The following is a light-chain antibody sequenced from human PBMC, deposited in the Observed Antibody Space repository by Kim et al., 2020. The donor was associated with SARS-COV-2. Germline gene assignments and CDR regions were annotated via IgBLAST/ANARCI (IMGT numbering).Light chain of an antibody. J-gene: IGLJ1*01. CDR1: KLVSKY. CDR3: LAWDSSTHNYV. CDR2: QDN. Sequence: PTQTASFTYSGYKLVSKYVSRYQRKPGHSPVVVIYQDNRRPSGIPERFSGSNSGNTATLTISGTQAMDEADYYCLAWDSSTHNYVFGAGTKVTVL. V-gene: IGLV3-1*01.